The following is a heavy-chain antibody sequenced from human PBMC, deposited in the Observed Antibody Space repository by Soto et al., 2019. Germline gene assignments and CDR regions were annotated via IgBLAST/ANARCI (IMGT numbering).Heavy chain of an antibody. Sequence: QVQLVQSGPEVKKPGASVKVSCKASGYSFSSYSITWVRQAPGQGLEWMGWISAYSGNTNFAQNFQDRVILTTDPSTKTAYLDVRSLNSDDTAIYDCARERGVFDYFDYWGPGTQVTVSS. J-gene: IGHJ4*02. CDR3: ARERGVFDYFDY. D-gene: IGHD2-8*02. V-gene: IGHV1-18*01. CDR1: GYSFSSYS. CDR2: ISAYSGNT.